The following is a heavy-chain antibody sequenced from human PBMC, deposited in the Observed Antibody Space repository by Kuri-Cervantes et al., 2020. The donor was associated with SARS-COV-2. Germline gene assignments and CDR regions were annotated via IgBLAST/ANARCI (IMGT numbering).Heavy chain of an antibody. J-gene: IGHJ4*02. D-gene: IGHD1-7*01. V-gene: IGHV4-4*07. CDR3: AREGDGNYPEPFDF. CDR2: IYSSGTT. Sequence: SETLSLTCTVSGGSFRSYYWNWVRQPAGKGLEWIGRIYSSGTTNYSPSLRSRVTLSIDTSKNQFSLKLTSMTAADTAVYYCAREGDGNYPEPFDFWGQGTLVTVSS. CDR1: GGSFRSYY.